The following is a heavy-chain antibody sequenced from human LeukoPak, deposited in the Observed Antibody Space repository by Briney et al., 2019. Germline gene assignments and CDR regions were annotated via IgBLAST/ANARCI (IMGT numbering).Heavy chain of an antibody. CDR3: GRSPIVVIPAAIPTEDVVRPDYFDY. D-gene: IGHD2-2*02. J-gene: IGHJ4*02. CDR1: GGPISTSGYY. Sequence: SETLSLTCTVSGGPISTSGYYWGWTRQPPGKGQQWIGSIYYSGNTYYNPSLKSRVTISVDTSKNQFSLKVNTVTAAETAVYYCGRSPIVVIPAAIPTEDVVRPDYFDYWGQGTLVTVSS. V-gene: IGHV4-39*01. CDR2: IYYSGNT.